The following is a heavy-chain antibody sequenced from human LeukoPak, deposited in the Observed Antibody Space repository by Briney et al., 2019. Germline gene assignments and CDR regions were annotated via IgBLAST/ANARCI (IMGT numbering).Heavy chain of an antibody. V-gene: IGHV3-30*02. CDR3: AKDLGLLWFGELLC. CDR2: IRYDGSNK. D-gene: IGHD3-10*01. J-gene: IGHJ4*02. Sequence: GGSLRLSCAASGFTFSSYGMHWVRQAPGKGLEWVAFIRYDGSNKYYADSVKGRFTISRDNSKNTLYLQMNSLRAEDTAVYYCAKDLGLLWFGELLCWGLGTLVTVSS. CDR1: GFTFSSYG.